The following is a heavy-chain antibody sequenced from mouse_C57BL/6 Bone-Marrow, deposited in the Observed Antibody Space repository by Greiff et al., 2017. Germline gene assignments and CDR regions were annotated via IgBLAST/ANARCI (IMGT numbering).Heavy chain of an antibody. CDR3: GRRDDYDGRFDY. CDR1: GYTFTSYW. Sequence: VQLQQPGAELVKPGASVKLSCKASGYTFTSYWMPWVKQRPGQGLEWIGEIDPSDSYTNYNQKFKGKATLTVDTSSSTAYMQLSSLTSEDSAVYYCGRRDDYDGRFDYWGQGTTLTVSS. CDR2: IDPSDSYT. V-gene: IGHV1-50*01. D-gene: IGHD2-4*01. J-gene: IGHJ2*01.